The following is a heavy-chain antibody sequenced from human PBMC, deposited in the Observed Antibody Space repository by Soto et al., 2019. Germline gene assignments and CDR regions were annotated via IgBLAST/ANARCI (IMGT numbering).Heavy chain of an antibody. CDR3: ASAKPPYCSSTSCPSYYYYGMDV. CDR2: ISYDGSNK. J-gene: IGHJ6*02. Sequence: GGALRLSCAASGFTFSSYAMHWVRQAPGKGLEGVAVISYDGSNKYYADSVKGRFTISRDNSKNTLYLQMNSLRAEDTAVYYCASAKPPYCSSTSCPSYYYYGMDVWGQGTTVTVSS. D-gene: IGHD2-2*01. CDR1: GFTFSSYA. V-gene: IGHV3-30-3*01.